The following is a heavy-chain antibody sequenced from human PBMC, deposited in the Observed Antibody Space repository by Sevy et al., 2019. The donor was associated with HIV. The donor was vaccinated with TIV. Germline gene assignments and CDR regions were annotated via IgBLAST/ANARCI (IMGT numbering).Heavy chain of an antibody. CDR3: ARRYLPSAPPALDY. CDR1: GFTFSSAW. CDR2: ISHGGGTT. D-gene: IGHD2-2*01. Sequence: GGSLRLSCTASGFTFSSAWMSWVRQAPGKGLEWVSVISHGGGTTYYADSVKGRFTISRDDSKDTVYLEMNSLRAEDTAVYYCARRYLPSAPPALDYWGQGTLVTVSS. J-gene: IGHJ4*02. V-gene: IGHV3-23*01.